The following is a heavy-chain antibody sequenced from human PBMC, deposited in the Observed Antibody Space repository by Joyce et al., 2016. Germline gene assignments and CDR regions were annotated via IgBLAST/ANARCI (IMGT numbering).Heavy chain of an antibody. Sequence: EVHLVESGGGLVQPGGSLRLSCAASGFTFSISKMHWVRQAPGKGPEWLSYISHSDNAKYYADSVKGRFTISRDNAKNSLFLQMNSLRAEDTAIYYCAREVDGIFDYWGQGTLVTVSS. CDR3: AREVDGIFDY. CDR2: ISHSDNAK. D-gene: IGHD1-14*01. CDR1: GFTFSISK. V-gene: IGHV3-48*03. J-gene: IGHJ4*02.